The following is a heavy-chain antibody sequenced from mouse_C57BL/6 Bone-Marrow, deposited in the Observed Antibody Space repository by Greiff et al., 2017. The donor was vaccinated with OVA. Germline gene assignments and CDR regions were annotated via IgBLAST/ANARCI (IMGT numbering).Heavy chain of an antibody. Sequence: QVQLQQPGAELVKPGASVKLSCKASGYTFTSYWMQWVKQRPGQGLEWIGEIDPSDSYTNYNQKFKGKATLTVDTSSSTAYMQLSSLTSEDSAVYYCARRGRAARDYWGQGTTLTVSS. CDR2: IDPSDSYT. CDR3: ARRGRAARDY. CDR1: GYTFTSYW. V-gene: IGHV1-50*01. D-gene: IGHD3-1*01. J-gene: IGHJ2*01.